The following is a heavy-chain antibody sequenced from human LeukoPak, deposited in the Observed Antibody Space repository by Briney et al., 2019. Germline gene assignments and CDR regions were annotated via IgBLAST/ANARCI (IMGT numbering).Heavy chain of an antibody. CDR1: GGSISSHY. Sequence: SETLSLTCTVSGGSISSHYWSWIRQPTGEGLEGIGYIYDSGSTNYNPSLKSRATISVDSSKNQFSLKLSSVTAADTAVYYCARVLPEQPDYYYGMDVWGQGTTVTVSS. CDR3: ARVLPEQPDYYYGMDV. J-gene: IGHJ6*02. V-gene: IGHV4-59*11. CDR2: IYDSGST. D-gene: IGHD2-15*01.